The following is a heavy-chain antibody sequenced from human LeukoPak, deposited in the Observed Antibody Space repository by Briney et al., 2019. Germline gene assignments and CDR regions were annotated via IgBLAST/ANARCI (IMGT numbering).Heavy chain of an antibody. CDR3: ATWGSSGYFYFDN. Sequence: ASVKVSCKAPGGTFSNNGIAWVRQAPGEGLELIGGFSPIFDAAHYAPSFEGRVKITADKDTSTAFLELNSLRSDDTAMYYCATWGSSGYFYFDNWGQGTPVTASS. J-gene: IGHJ4*02. CDR1: GGTFSNNG. D-gene: IGHD3-22*01. CDR2: FSPIFDAA. V-gene: IGHV1-69*06.